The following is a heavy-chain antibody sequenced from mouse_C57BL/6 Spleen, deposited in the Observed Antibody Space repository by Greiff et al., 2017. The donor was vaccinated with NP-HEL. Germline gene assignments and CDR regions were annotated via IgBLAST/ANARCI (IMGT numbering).Heavy chain of an antibody. D-gene: IGHD1-1*01. J-gene: IGHJ2*01. CDR1: GFSFNTYA. CDR2: IRSKSNNYAT. CDR3: VRQGGYYYGSSSYYFDY. Sequence: DVMLVESGGGLVQPKGSLKLSCAASGFSFNTYAMNWVRQAPGKGLEWAARIRSKSNNYATYYADSVKDRFTISRDDSESMLYLQMNNLKTEDTAMYYCVRQGGYYYGSSSYYFDYWGQGTTLTVSS. V-gene: IGHV10-1*01.